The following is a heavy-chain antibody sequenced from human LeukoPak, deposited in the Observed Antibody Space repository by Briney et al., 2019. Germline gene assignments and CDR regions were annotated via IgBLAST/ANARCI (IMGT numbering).Heavy chain of an antibody. D-gene: IGHD2-2*01. CDR1: GFTFTNSW. J-gene: IGHJ4*02. CDR3: ARVDCSSTSCPGTYFDY. V-gene: IGHV3-7*01. CDR2: IKQDGSDK. Sequence: GGSLRLSCAASGFTFTNSWMSWVRQAPGKGLEWVANIKQDGSDKYYVDSVKGRFTISRDNAKNSLYLQMNSLRAEDTAVYYCARVDCSSTSCPGTYFDYWGQGTLVTVSS.